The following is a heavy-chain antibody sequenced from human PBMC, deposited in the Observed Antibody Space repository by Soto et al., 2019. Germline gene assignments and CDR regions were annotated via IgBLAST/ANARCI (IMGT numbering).Heavy chain of an antibody. Sequence: QVQLVQSGAEVKKPGSSVKVSCKASGGTFSSYAIRWVRQAPGQGLERTGVIIPIFGTAKYAQKFQGRVTITADESTRTAYMKLRRLRSEDTAVYYCASRQTHIALAGFWFDPWSQGTLVIVSS. CDR1: GGTFSSYA. CDR2: IIPIFGTA. J-gene: IGHJ5*02. V-gene: IGHV1-69*01. D-gene: IGHD6-19*01. CDR3: ASRQTHIALAGFWFDP.